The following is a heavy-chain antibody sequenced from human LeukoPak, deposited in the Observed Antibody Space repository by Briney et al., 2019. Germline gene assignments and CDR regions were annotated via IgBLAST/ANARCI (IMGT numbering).Heavy chain of an antibody. Sequence: KPSETLSLTCIVSSGSINDYYWSWIRQPPGKGLEWIGYIYYSGSTNYNPSLKSRVTISVDTSKNQFSLKLSSVTAADTAVYYCARVDYYYYYMDVWGKGTTVTVSS. V-gene: IGHV4-59*01. CDR3: ARVDYYYYYMDV. CDR2: IYYSGST. J-gene: IGHJ6*03. CDR1: SGSINDYY.